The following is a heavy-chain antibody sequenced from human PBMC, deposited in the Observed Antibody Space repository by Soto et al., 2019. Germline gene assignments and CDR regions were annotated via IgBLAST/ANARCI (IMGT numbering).Heavy chain of an antibody. D-gene: IGHD3-3*01. CDR2: IKQDGSEK. Sequence: GGSLRLSCAASGFTFSSYWMSWVRQAPGKGLEWVANIKQDGSEKYYVDSVKGRFTTSRDNAKNSLYLQMNSLRAEDTAVYYCARDLTNYDFWSGYSDYWGQGTLVTVSS. J-gene: IGHJ4*02. CDR3: ARDLTNYDFWSGYSDY. CDR1: GFTFSSYW. V-gene: IGHV3-7*05.